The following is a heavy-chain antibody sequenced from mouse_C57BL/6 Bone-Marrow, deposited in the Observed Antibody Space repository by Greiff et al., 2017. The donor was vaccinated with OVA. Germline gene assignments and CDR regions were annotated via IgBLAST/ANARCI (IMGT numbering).Heavy chain of an antibody. CDR1: GYTFTSYG. Sequence: QVQLQQSGAELARPGASVKLSCKASGYTFTSYGISWVKQSTGQGLEWIGEIYPRSGNTYYNEKFKGKATLTADKSSSTAYMELRSLTSEDSAVYFCATREGYGRGFAYWGQGTLVTVSA. CDR3: ATREGYGRGFAY. CDR2: IYPRSGNT. D-gene: IGHD1-1*01. V-gene: IGHV1-81*01. J-gene: IGHJ3*01.